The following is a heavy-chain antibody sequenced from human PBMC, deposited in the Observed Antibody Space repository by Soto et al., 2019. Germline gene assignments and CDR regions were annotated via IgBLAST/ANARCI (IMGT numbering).Heavy chain of an antibody. J-gene: IGHJ6*02. Sequence: PSGALSLTCSFSGASITSHYWNWIRQSAGEGLQWIGRVYARGATNYNPSLKSRVTISGDTSKNQFSLKLTSVTAADTAVYYCARSSGDDFFYYGMDVWGHGTTVTAP. CDR2: VYARGAT. CDR3: ARSSGDDFFYYGMDV. CDR1: GASITSHY. D-gene: IGHD4-17*01. V-gene: IGHV4-59*10.